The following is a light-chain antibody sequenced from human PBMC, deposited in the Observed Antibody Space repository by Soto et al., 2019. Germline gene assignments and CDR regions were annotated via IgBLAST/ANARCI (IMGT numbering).Light chain of an antibody. CDR2: TVS. J-gene: IGKJ1*01. CDR3: QQSSSART. CDR1: QSISSY. Sequence: DIQMTQSPSSLSASVGDRVTITCRASQSISSYLNWYQQXXXEAPKLLIHTVSRLQSGVPSRFSGSGSGTDFTLTISSLQPEDFATYYCQQSSSARTFGQGTKVEIK. V-gene: IGKV1-39*01.